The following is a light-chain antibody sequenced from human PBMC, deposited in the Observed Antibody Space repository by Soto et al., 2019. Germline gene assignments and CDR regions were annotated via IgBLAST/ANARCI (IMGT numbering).Light chain of an antibody. CDR3: QQSYSTPQT. V-gene: IGKV1-39*01. Sequence: DIQMTQSPSSLSASVGDRVTITCRASQDISTYLNWYQQKPGKAPKLLIYDASSLQSGVPSRFSGSGSGTDFTLAISSLQPEDFATYYCQQSYSTPQTFGQGTKVDNQ. CDR2: DAS. CDR1: QDISTY. J-gene: IGKJ1*01.